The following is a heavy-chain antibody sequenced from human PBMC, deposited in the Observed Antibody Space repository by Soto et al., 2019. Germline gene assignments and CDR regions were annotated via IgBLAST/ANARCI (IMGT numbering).Heavy chain of an antibody. CDR2: MNPNSGDT. Sequence: GASVKVSCKASGYSFTKYDIDWVRLAPGQGLEWMGWMNPNSGDTGYSQNFQGRVTMTRDTSTTTAYMELSSLRSEDTAVYYCARRCLEYNYYYYYYMDVWGEGTTVTVSS. J-gene: IGHJ6*03. D-gene: IGHD3-3*01. V-gene: IGHV1-8*01. CDR1: GYSFTKYD. CDR3: ARRCLEYNYYYYYYMDV.